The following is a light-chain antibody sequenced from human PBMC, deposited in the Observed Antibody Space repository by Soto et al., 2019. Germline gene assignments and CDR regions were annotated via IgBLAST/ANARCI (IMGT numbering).Light chain of an antibody. Sequence: DIQMTQSPSTLSASLGDRVTITCRASQNVSSWLAWYQQKPGKAPELLIFDASNLKSGVSSRFSGSGSGTEFTLTISRLQPDDFATYYCQHYNSYSEAFGQGTKVDIK. J-gene: IGKJ1*01. CDR3: QHYNSYSEA. V-gene: IGKV1-5*01. CDR1: QNVSSW. CDR2: DAS.